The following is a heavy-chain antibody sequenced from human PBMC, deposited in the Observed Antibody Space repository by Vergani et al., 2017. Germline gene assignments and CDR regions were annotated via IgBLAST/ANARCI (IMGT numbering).Heavy chain of an antibody. CDR1: GYTFSNYY. D-gene: IGHD3-9*01. J-gene: IGHJ4*02. Sequence: QVQVVQSGAEVKKSGASVKVSCKTSGYTFSNYYMHWVRPAPGQGLELMGIINPSGGHTNYAQKFQGRVTMTRDTSTSTVYMELSSLRSEDTAIYCCARGDYGILTGYRYWGQGALVTDSA. V-gene: IGHV1-46*03. CDR3: ARGDYGILTGYRY. CDR2: INPSGGHT.